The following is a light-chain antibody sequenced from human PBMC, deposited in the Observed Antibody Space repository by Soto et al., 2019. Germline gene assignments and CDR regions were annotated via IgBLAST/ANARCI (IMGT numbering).Light chain of an antibody. Sequence: QSVLTQPASVSGSPGQSITISCTGTSSDVGGYNYVSWYQQHPGKAPKLMIYGVSNRPSGVSNRFFGSKSGNTASLTISGLTAEEEADYYCTSYTSSSTSPYVFGTGTKVTV. J-gene: IGLJ1*01. CDR3: TSYTSSSTSPYV. CDR1: SSDVGGYNY. V-gene: IGLV2-14*01. CDR2: GVS.